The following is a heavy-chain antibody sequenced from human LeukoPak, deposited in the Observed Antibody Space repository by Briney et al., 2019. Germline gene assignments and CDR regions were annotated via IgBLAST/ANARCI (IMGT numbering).Heavy chain of an antibody. CDR1: GYTFTSYG. Sequence: ASVKVSCKASGYTFTSYGISWVRQAPGQGLEWMGWISAYNGNTNYAQKLQGRVTMATDTSTSTAYMELRSLRSDDTAVYYCARVGYYDSSGYYYYYYGMDVWGQGTTVTVSS. D-gene: IGHD3-22*01. J-gene: IGHJ6*02. V-gene: IGHV1-18*01. CDR3: ARVGYYDSSGYYYYYYGMDV. CDR2: ISAYNGNT.